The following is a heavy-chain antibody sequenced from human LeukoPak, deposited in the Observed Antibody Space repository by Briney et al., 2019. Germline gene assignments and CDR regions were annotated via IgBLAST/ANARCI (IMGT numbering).Heavy chain of an antibody. CDR2: IYYSGST. CDR1: GGSISSSSYY. Sequence: SETLSLTCTVSGGSISSSSYYWGWNRQPPGKGLEWIGSIYYSGSTYYNPSLKSRVTISVDTSKNQFSLKLSSVTAADTAVYYCAKRSWGGEDYWGQGTLVTVSS. D-gene: IGHD3-16*01. J-gene: IGHJ4*02. CDR3: AKRSWGGEDY. V-gene: IGHV4-39*07.